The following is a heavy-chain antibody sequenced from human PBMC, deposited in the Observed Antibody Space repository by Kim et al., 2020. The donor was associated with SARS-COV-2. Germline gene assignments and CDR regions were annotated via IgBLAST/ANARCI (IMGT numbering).Heavy chain of an antibody. V-gene: IGHV1-69*13. CDR2: IIPIFGTA. D-gene: IGHD1-26*01. Sequence: SVKVSCKASGGTFSSYAISWVRQAPGQGLEWMGGIIPIFGTANYAQKFQGRVTITADESTSTAYMELSSLRSEDTAVYYCARWFSGSFPFNDYYYGMDVWGQGTTVTVSS. J-gene: IGHJ6*02. CDR3: ARWFSGSFPFNDYYYGMDV. CDR1: GGTFSSYA.